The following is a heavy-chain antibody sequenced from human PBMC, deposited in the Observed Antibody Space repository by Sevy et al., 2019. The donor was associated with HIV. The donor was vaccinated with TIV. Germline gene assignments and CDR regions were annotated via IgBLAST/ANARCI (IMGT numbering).Heavy chain of an antibody. V-gene: IGHV3-23*01. CDR1: GFTFSSYA. Sequence: GGSLRLSCAASGFTFSSYAMSWVRQAPGKGLEWVSAISGSGGSTYYADSVKGRFTISRDNSKNTLYLQMNSLRAEDTAVYDCAKDHYDSSGYYYDDAFDIWGQGTMVTVSS. CDR3: AKDHYDSSGYYYDDAFDI. D-gene: IGHD3-22*01. CDR2: ISGSGGST. J-gene: IGHJ3*02.